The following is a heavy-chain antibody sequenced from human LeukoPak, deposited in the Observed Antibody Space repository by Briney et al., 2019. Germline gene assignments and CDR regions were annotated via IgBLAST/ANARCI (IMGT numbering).Heavy chain of an antibody. V-gene: IGHV1-18*01. D-gene: IGHD3-3*01. CDR3: ARVAITIFGVVIFAVDYYYMDV. J-gene: IGHJ6*03. CDR2: ISAYNGNT. Sequence: ASVKVSCKASGYTFTSYGISWVRQAPGQGLEWMGWISAYNGNTNYAQKLQGRVTMTTDTSTSTAYMELRSLRSDDTAVYYCARVAITIFGVVIFAVDYYYMDVWGKGTTVTVSS. CDR1: GYTFTSYG.